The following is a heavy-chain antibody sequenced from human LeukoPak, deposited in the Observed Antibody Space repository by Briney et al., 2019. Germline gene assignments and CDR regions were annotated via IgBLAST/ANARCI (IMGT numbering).Heavy chain of an antibody. V-gene: IGHV3-33*01. D-gene: IGHD3-3*01. CDR2: IWYDGSIK. CDR3: ARAVGPFDF. J-gene: IGHJ4*02. Sequence: GRSLRLSCGASGFVFSTYGMHWVRQAPGKGLEWVAVIWYDGSIKHYADSVRGRFTISRDNSRDTLYLQMNSLRAEDTAVYYCARAVGPFDFWGQGTLVTVSS. CDR1: GFVFSTYG.